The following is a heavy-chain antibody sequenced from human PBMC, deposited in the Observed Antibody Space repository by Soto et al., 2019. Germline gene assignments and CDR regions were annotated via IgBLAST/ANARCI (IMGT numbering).Heavy chain of an antibody. V-gene: IGHV1-69*13. J-gene: IGHJ4*02. CDR3: ARATTPSPGGWYYFDY. CDR1: GGTFSSYA. Sequence: ASVKVSCKASGGTFSSYAISWVRQAPGQGLEWMGGIIPIFGTANYAQKFQGRVTITADESTSTAYMELSSLRSEDTAVYYCARATTPSPGGWYYFDYWGQGTLVTVSS. D-gene: IGHD2-15*01. CDR2: IIPIFGTA.